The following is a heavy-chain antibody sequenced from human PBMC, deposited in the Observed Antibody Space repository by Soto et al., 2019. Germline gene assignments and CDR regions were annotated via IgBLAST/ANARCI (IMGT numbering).Heavy chain of an antibody. J-gene: IGHJ4*02. CDR1: GFTFSSAW. D-gene: IGHD1-1*01. V-gene: IGHV3-15*01. CDR2: IKRKIDGETT. CDR3: TIGTGLTGFDY. Sequence: PGGSLRLSCVVSGFTFSSAWMTWVRQSPGKGLEWVGRIKRKIDGETTDYAAPVKGRFTISRDDSKSTLYLQMNSLRTEDTAMYYCTIGTGLTGFDYWGLGALVTVSS.